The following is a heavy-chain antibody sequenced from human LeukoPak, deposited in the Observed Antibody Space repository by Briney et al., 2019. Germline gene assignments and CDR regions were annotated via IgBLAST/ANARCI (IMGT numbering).Heavy chain of an antibody. D-gene: IGHD6-13*01. CDR3: ARGSGGYIAAAGTRYYYGMDV. Sequence: SETLSLTCAVYGRSFSGYYWSWIRQTPGKGLEWIGEINHSGSTTYNPSLKSRVTISVDTSKNQFSLKLSSVTAADTAVYYCARGSGGYIAAAGTRYYYGMDVWGQGTTVTVSS. J-gene: IGHJ6*02. V-gene: IGHV4-34*01. CDR1: GRSFSGYY. CDR2: INHSGST.